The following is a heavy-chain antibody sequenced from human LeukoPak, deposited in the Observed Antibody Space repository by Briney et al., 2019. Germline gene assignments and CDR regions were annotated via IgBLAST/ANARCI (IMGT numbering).Heavy chain of an antibody. CDR1: GGSINSGNYL. J-gene: IGHJ5*02. CDR3: VGETTVTTIP. Sequence: SETLSLTCTVSGGSINSGNYLWGWIRQPPGKGLEWIGSISYSGSTYYNPSLKSRVTISIDTSKNQFSLKLSSVTAADTAVYYCVGETTVTTIPWGQGTLVTVSS. D-gene: IGHD4-17*01. V-gene: IGHV4-39*01. CDR2: ISYSGST.